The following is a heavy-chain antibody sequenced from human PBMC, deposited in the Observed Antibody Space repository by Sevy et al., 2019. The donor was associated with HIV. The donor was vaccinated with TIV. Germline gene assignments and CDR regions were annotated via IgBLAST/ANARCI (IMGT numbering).Heavy chain of an antibody. D-gene: IGHD6-13*01. CDR1: GFTFSSYW. CDR3: ARGPSGASAGRFDS. J-gene: IGHJ4*02. CDR2: INQGGSEK. V-gene: IGHV3-7*01. Sequence: GGSLRLSCAASGFTFSSYWINWVRQAPGEGLEWVANINQGGSEKHYVDSVKGRFTISRDNAENTGYLQMNSLRVEDTAVYYCARGPSGASAGRFDSWGQGTLVTVSS.